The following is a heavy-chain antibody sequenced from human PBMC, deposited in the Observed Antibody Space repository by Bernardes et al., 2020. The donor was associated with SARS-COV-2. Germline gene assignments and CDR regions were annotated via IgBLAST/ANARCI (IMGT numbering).Heavy chain of an antibody. CDR1: GYTFTGYY. CDR3: ARAHCSTTSCFITDWFDP. Sequence: ASVKVSCKASGYTFTGYYIHWVRQAPGQGLEWMGWINPNSGGTSYAQKFQGWVTMTRDTSISTAYMELSRLRSDDTAMYYCARAHCSTTSCFITDWFDPWGHGTLVTLSS. D-gene: IGHD2-2*01. J-gene: IGHJ5*02. CDR2: INPNSGGT. V-gene: IGHV1-2*04.